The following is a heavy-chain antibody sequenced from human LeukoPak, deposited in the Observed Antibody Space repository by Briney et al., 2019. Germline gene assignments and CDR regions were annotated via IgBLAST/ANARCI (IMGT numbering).Heavy chain of an antibody. CDR3: ARVGLLTGYYFFDY. D-gene: IGHD3-9*01. Sequence: ASVKVSCKTSGYTFSSYGITWVRQAPGQGREWVGWIRGDNGDTNYAQKLQGRVTMTTDTSTSTAYMELRSLGSDETAVYYCARVGLLTGYYFFDYWGQGTLVTVSS. J-gene: IGHJ4*02. V-gene: IGHV1-18*01. CDR1: GYTFSSYG. CDR2: IRGDNGDT.